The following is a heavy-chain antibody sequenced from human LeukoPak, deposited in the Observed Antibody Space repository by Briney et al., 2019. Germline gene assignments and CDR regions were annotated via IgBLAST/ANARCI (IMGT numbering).Heavy chain of an antibody. Sequence: SETLSLTCTVSGGSISSYYWSWIRQPPGKGLEWIGYISYSGSTNYNPSLKSRVTISVDTSRNQFSLKLSSVTAADTAVYYCARGRLGGSGSYYDVLDYWGQGTLVTVSS. CDR2: ISYSGST. D-gene: IGHD3-10*01. CDR1: GGSISSYY. V-gene: IGHV4-59*01. CDR3: ARGRLGGSGSYYDVLDY. J-gene: IGHJ4*02.